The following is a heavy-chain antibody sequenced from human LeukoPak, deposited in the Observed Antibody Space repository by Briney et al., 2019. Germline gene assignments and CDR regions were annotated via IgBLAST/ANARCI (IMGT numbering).Heavy chain of an antibody. CDR3: ARSQSFDY. CDR1: GYTFTSYA. CDR2: INAGNGNT. V-gene: IGHV1-3*01. J-gene: IGHJ4*02. Sequence: GASVKVSGKASGYTFTSYAMHWVRQAPGQRLEWMGWINAGNGNTNYAQKLQGRVTMTTDTSTNTAYMELKSLRSDDTAVYYCARSQSFDYWGQGTLVTVSS.